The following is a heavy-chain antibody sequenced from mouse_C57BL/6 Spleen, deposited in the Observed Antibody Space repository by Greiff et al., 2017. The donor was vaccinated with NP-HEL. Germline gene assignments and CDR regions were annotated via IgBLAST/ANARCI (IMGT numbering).Heavy chain of an antibody. CDR3: AREGTYGYDSAWFAY. CDR1: GYAFSSYW. J-gene: IGHJ3*01. CDR2: IYPGDGDT. V-gene: IGHV1-80*01. D-gene: IGHD2-2*01. Sequence: QVQLQQSGAELVKPGASVKISCKASGYAFSSYWMNWVKQRPGTGLEWIGQIYPGDGDTNYNGKFKGKATLTADKSSSTAYMQLSSLTSEDSAVYFCAREGTYGYDSAWFAYWGQGTLVTVSA.